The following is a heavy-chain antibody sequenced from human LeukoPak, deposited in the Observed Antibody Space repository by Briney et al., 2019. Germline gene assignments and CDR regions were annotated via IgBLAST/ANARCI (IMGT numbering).Heavy chain of an antibody. J-gene: IGHJ5*02. CDR3: ARGAGYYGPGRSFGFDP. V-gene: IGHV1-8*01. CDR2: MNPNSGNT. Sequence: ASVKVSCKASGYTFTSYDINWVRQATGQGLEWMGWMNPNSGNTGYAQKFQGRVTMTRNTSISTAYMELSSLRSEDTAVYYCARGAGYYGPGRSFGFDPWGQGTLVTVSS. CDR1: GYTFTSYD. D-gene: IGHD3-10*01.